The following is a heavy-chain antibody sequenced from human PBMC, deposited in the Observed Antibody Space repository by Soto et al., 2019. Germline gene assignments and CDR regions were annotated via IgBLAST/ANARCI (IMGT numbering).Heavy chain of an antibody. Sequence: QVQLQESGPGLVKPSETLSLTCTVSGGSISSYYWSWIRQPPGKGLEWIGYIYYSGSTNYNPSLTSRVTLSVDTSKNQFSLKLSSVTAADTAVYYCAKEGSGSYRYFQHWGQGTLVTVSS. CDR3: AKEGSGSYRYFQH. CDR2: IYYSGST. V-gene: IGHV4-59*01. CDR1: GGSISSYY. D-gene: IGHD3-10*01. J-gene: IGHJ1*01.